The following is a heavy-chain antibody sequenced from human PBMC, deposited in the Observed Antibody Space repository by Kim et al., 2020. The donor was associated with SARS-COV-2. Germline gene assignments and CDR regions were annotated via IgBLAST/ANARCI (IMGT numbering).Heavy chain of an antibody. CDR1: GGSISSGGYY. CDR2: IYYSGST. V-gene: IGHV4-31*03. J-gene: IGHJ5*02. CDR3: ARARSDDILTGYLRGNTVWFDP. Sequence: SETLSLTCTVSGGSISSGGYYWSWIRQHPGKGLEWIGYIYYSGSTYYNPSLKSRVTISVDTSKNQFSLKLSSVTAADTAVYYCARARSDDILTGYLRGNTVWFDPWGQGTLVTVSS. D-gene: IGHD3-9*01.